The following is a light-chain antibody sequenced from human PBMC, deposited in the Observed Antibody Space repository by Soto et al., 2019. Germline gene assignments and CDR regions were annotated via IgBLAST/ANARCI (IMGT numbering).Light chain of an antibody. CDR3: ATWDDSLSGPV. J-gene: IGLJ1*01. V-gene: IGLV1-47*01. CDR1: SSNIGSNY. CDR2: RNN. Sequence: QSVLTQQPSASGTHGQRVTLSCSGSSSNIGSNYVFWYQQLPGTAPKLLIYRNNERPSGVPDRFSGSKSGTSASLAISGLRSEDEADYHCATWDDSLSGPVFGTGTKVTVL.